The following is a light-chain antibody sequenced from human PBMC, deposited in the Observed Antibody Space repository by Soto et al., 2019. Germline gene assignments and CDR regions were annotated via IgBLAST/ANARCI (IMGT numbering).Light chain of an antibody. Sequence: EIFLTQSPGTLSLSPGERATLSCRASQSVSSGYLAWYQQKPGQAPRLLIYGASTRATGIPDRFSGSGSGTDFTLTISRLEPEDFAVYYCQQHETLITFGQGTRLEIK. CDR1: QSVSSGY. V-gene: IGKV3-20*01. CDR3: QQHETLIT. J-gene: IGKJ5*01. CDR2: GAS.